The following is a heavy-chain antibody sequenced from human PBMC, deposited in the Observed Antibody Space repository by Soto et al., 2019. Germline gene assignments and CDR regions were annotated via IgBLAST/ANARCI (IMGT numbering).Heavy chain of an antibody. D-gene: IGHD3-10*01. CDR2: INDSGSI. J-gene: IGHJ6*02. CDR3: ARDPAYYGSGSYYDGRAYYYGMDV. CDR1: GGSISSGGYC. V-gene: IGHV4-31*03. Sequence: QVQLLESGPGLVKPSQTLSLTCTVSGGSISSGGYCWGWVRQHPGKGLEWIGNINDSGSIYSNPSLKSRVTISVDTSKNQFSLRLSSVTAADTAVYFCARDPAYYGSGSYYDGRAYYYGMDVWGHGTTVTVSS.